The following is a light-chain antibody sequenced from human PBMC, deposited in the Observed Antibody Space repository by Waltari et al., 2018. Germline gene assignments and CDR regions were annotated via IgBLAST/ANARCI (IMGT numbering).Light chain of an antibody. CDR1: NIGSYS. Sequence: SYVLTQPPSVSVAPGETARVTCGGDNIGSYSVHWYQQKPGQAPVLVIRYDTVRPSGIPERFSGSNSANTATLTISRVEAGDEANYYCQVWHAAIDPGVFGTGTEVTV. J-gene: IGLJ1*01. CDR3: QVWHAAIDPGV. CDR2: YDT. V-gene: IGLV3-21*04.